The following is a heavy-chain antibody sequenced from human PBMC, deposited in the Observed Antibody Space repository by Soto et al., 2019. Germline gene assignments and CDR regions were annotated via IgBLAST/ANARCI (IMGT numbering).Heavy chain of an antibody. CDR1: GGSISSSSYY. Sequence: SETLSLTCTVSGGSISSSSYYWGWIRQPPGKGLEWIGSIYYSGSTYYNPSLKSRVTISVDTSKNQFSLKLSSVTAADTAVYYCARMFRYCSGGSCYGLMGYYFDYWGQGTLVTVS. CDR2: IYYSGST. CDR3: ARMFRYCSGGSCYGLMGYYFDY. V-gene: IGHV4-39*01. D-gene: IGHD2-15*01. J-gene: IGHJ4*02.